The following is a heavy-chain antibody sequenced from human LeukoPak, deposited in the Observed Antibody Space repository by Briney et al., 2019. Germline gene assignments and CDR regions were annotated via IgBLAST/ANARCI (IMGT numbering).Heavy chain of an antibody. CDR2: IYTSGST. CDR3: ARGARVARGAFDI. CDR1: GGSISSYY. Sequence: SETLSLTCTVSGGSISSYYWSWIRQPAGKGLEWIGRIYTSGSTNYNPSLKSRVTISVDKSKNQFSLKLSSVTAANTAVYYCARGARVARGAFDIWGQGTMVTVSS. D-gene: IGHD2-15*01. V-gene: IGHV4-4*07. J-gene: IGHJ3*02.